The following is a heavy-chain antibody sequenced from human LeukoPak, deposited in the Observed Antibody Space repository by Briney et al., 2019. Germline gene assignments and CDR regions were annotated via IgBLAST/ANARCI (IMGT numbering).Heavy chain of an antibody. Sequence: SVKVSCKASGGTFSSYAISWVRQAPGQGLEWMGRIIPIFGTANSAQKFQGRVTITTDESTSTAYMELSSLRSEDTAVYYCARGGDSSSFYYYYYMDVWGKGTTVTVSS. D-gene: IGHD6-6*01. V-gene: IGHV1-69*05. CDR3: ARGGDSSSFYYYYYMDV. CDR2: IIPIFGTA. J-gene: IGHJ6*03. CDR1: GGTFSSYA.